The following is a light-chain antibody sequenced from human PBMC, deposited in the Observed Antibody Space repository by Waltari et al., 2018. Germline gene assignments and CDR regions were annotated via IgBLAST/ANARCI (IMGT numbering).Light chain of an antibody. V-gene: IGLV3-21*04. CDR2: FDS. Sequence: SYVLTQPPSVSEAPGKTATITCGGNNIGGKRVHWYQQKPGQAPVLVIYFDSDRPSETPDRFSAAKFGNTATLNISRVETGDEADYYCQVWDVNSDKVYVLFGGGTKLTVL. J-gene: IGLJ2*01. CDR3: QVWDVNSDKVYVL. CDR1: NIGGKR.